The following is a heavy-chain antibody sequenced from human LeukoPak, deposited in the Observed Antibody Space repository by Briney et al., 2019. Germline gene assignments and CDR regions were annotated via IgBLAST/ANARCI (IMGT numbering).Heavy chain of an antibody. Sequence: GGSLRLSCAASGFTFSSYAMSWVRQAPGKGLEWVSAISGSGGSTYYADSVKGRFTISRDNSKNTLYLQMNSLRAEDTAVYYCAKGFFSIVGAEDYMDVSGKGTTVTVSS. D-gene: IGHD1-26*01. CDR1: GFTFSSYA. CDR2: ISGSGGST. V-gene: IGHV3-23*01. J-gene: IGHJ6*03. CDR3: AKGFFSIVGAEDYMDV.